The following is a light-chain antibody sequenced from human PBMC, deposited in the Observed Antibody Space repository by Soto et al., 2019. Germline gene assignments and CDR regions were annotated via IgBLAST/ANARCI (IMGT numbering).Light chain of an antibody. CDR3: QQSYSTPTWT. J-gene: IGKJ1*01. CDR2: AAS. Sequence: DSQMTQAPSSLSASVGDRVTISCRASQSISSYLNWYQQKPGKAPKLLIYAASSLQSGVPSRFSGSGSGTDFSLTIGSLQPEDFATYYCQQSYSTPTWTFGQGT. CDR1: QSISSY. V-gene: IGKV1-39*01.